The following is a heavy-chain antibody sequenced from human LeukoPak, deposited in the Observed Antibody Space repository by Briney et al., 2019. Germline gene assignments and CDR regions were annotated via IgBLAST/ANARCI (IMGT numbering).Heavy chain of an antibody. Sequence: ASVKVSCKASGYTFTGYYMHWVRQAPGQGLEWMGWINPNNGDTTYAQNFQGRVTMTRDTSISTAYMELSRLRSDDTAMYYCARDQGRLVLRVVSDYWGQGTLLTVSS. D-gene: IGHD3-10*01. CDR2: INPNNGDT. J-gene: IGHJ4*02. CDR3: ARDQGRLVLRVVSDY. CDR1: GYTFTGYY. V-gene: IGHV1-2*02.